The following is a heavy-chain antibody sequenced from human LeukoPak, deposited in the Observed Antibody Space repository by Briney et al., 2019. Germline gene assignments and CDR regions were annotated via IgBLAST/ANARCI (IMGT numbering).Heavy chain of an antibody. D-gene: IGHD4-23*01. CDR2: ISYSGSP. CDR1: GGPISNYN. CDR3: ARSPYYGSNSRGAFDV. Sequence: PSDTLSLNFTVSGGPISNYNCSWTPHPPPHPPLPFAYISYSGSPNYNPSLKSRVSISIDTSKNQFSLELTSVTAADTALYFCARSPYYGSNSRGAFDVWGQGTVVPVSS. J-gene: IGHJ3*01. V-gene: IGHV4-59*08.